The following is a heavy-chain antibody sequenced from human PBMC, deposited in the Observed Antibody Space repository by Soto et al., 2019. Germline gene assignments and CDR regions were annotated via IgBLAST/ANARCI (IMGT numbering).Heavy chain of an antibody. J-gene: IGHJ6*02. CDR1: GYRFTAYW. D-gene: IGHD3-10*01. CDR2: VYPGDSET. V-gene: IGHV5-51*01. CDR3: SRGGFWLGEGRPFYNYGMDV. Sequence: GESLKISCKGSGYRFTAYWIGWVRQKPGEGPEWMGVVYPGDSETRYSPSFQGQVTISVDKSISTAYLQWGSLKTSDTAMYFCSRGGFWLGEGRPFYNYGMDVWGQGTTVTVSS.